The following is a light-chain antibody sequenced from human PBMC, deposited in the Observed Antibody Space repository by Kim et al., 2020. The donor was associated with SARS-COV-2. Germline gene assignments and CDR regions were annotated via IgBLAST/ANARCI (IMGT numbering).Light chain of an antibody. J-gene: IGKJ1*01. CDR2: AAS. Sequence: ASTGDRVTITCRARQGISSYLAWYQQKPGKAPKRLIYAASTLQSGVPSRFSGSGSGTDFTLTISCLQSEDFATYYCQQYYSYPWTFGQGTKVDIK. V-gene: IGKV1-8*01. CDR1: QGISSY. CDR3: QQYYSYPWT.